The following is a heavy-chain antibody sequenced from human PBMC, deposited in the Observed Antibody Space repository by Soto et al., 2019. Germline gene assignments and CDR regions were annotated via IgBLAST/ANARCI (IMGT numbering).Heavy chain of an antibody. V-gene: IGHV4-59*11. D-gene: IGHD3-22*01. CDR3: ARDLTDSSGYYTFDY. J-gene: IGHJ4*02. CDR1: GGSISSHY. Sequence: SETLSLTCTVSGGSISSHYWSWIRQPPGKGLEWIGYIYYSGGTNYSPSLKSRVTISVDTSKNQFSLKLSSVTAADTAVYYCARDLTDSSGYYTFDYRGQGALVTVSS. CDR2: IYYSGGT.